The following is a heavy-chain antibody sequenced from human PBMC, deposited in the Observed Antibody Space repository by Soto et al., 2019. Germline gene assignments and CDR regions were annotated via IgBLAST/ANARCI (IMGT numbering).Heavy chain of an antibody. V-gene: IGHV1-46*03. D-gene: IGHD4-17*01. J-gene: IGHJ5*02. CDR1: GYTFTSQN. CDR3: ARGVYYGDYRNWFDP. CDR2: INPSIGTT. Sequence: ASVKVSCKASGYTFTSQNMHWVRQAPGQGLEWMGVINPSIGTTTYAQKFQGRVTMTSDTSTSSVYMEVSSLRSEDTAVYYCARGVYYGDYRNWFDPWGQGTLVTVSS.